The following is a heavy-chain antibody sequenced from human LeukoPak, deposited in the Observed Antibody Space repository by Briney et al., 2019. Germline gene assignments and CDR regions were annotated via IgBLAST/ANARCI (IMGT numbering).Heavy chain of an antibody. CDR2: IWYDGSNK. CDR1: GFTFSSYG. D-gene: IGHD4-23*01. Sequence: GGSLRLSCAASGFTFSSYGMHWVRQAPGKGLEWVAVIWYDGSNKYYADSVKGRFTISRDNSKNTLYLQMNSLRAEDTAVYYCAKDGTVVTRYYYGMDVWGQGTTVTVSS. CDR3: AKDGTVVTRYYYGMDV. J-gene: IGHJ6*02. V-gene: IGHV3-33*06.